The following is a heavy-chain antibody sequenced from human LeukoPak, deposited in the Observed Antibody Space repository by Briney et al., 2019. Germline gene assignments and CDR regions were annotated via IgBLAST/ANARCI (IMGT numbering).Heavy chain of an antibody. D-gene: IGHD3-22*01. CDR3: ARVRLNYDSRGLKYYFDY. V-gene: IGHV3-23*01. Sequence: GGSLRLSCAASGFTFTNYGVSWVRQAPGKGLEWVSAISGSGGNRNYGAAVKGRFTISRDNSNNNTMYLQMNSLRAEDTAVYYCARVRLNYDSRGLKYYFDYWGQGTLVTVSS. CDR2: ISGSGGNR. J-gene: IGHJ4*02. CDR1: GFTFTNYG.